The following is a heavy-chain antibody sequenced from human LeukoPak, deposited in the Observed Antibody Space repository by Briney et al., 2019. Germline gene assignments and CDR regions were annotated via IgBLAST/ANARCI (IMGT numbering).Heavy chain of an antibody. CDR1: GGSISSHY. V-gene: IGHV4-59*08. CDR3: ARSDYYDSSGYYSYAFDI. J-gene: IGHJ3*02. CDR2: IYYSGST. D-gene: IGHD3-22*01. Sequence: SETLSLTCTVSGGSISSHYWSWLRQPPGKGLEWIGYIYYSGSTNYNPSLKSRVTISVDTSKNQFSLKLSSVTAADTAVYYCARSDYYDSSGYYSYAFDIWGQGTMVTVSS.